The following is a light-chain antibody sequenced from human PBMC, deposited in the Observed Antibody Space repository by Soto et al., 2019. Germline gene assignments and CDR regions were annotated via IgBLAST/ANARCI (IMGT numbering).Light chain of an antibody. CDR1: QNVNNN. V-gene: IGKV3-15*01. CDR2: GAS. CDR3: QQYNNWLT. J-gene: IGKJ4*01. Sequence: EIVMTQSPATLSVSPGERVTLSCRASQNVNNNLAWHQQKPGQTPRLLIWGASTMATGIPERFSGSGSGTEFTLTISSLQSEDSAVYYCQQYNNWLTFGGGTKVEI.